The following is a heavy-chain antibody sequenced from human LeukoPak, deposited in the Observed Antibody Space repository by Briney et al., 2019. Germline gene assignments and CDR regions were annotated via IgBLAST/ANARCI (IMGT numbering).Heavy chain of an antibody. D-gene: IGHD4-11*01. CDR3: ARAGVSDYSNYPDRFDP. J-gene: IGHJ5*02. V-gene: IGHV4-39*07. CDR2: IYYSGST. CDR1: GGSISSGSYY. Sequence: ASETLSLTCTVSGGSISSGSYYWGWIRQPPGKGLEWIGSIYYSGSTYYNPSLKSRVTISVDRSKNQFSLKLSSVTAADTAVYYCARAGVSDYSNYPDRFDPWGQGTLVTVSS.